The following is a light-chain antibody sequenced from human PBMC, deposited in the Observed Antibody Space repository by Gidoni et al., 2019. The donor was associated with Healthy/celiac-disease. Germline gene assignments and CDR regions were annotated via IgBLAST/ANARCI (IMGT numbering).Light chain of an antibody. J-gene: IGKJ4*01. CDR1: HSVSSN. Sequence: EIVMTQSPATLSVSPGERATLSCRASHSVSSNLAWYQQKPGQAPRLLIYGASTRATGSPARFSGSGSGTEFTLTISSLQSEDFAVYYCQQYNNWPALTFGGGTKVEIK. V-gene: IGKV3-15*01. CDR3: QQYNNWPALT. CDR2: GAS.